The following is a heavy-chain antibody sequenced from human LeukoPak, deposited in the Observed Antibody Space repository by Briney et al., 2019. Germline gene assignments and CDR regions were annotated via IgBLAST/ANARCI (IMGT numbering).Heavy chain of an antibody. CDR3: ARRPYAGAFDI. CDR1: DFDFSSHA. CDR2: ISISGTKT. J-gene: IGHJ3*02. D-gene: IGHD4-17*01. V-gene: IGHV3-23*01. Sequence: GGSLRLSCAASDFDFSSHAMTWVRQAPGKGLEWVSAISISGTKTYYGDSVKGRFIISRDNSKNTLYLQMSSLRVEDTAIYYCARRPYAGAFDIWGQGTMVTVSS.